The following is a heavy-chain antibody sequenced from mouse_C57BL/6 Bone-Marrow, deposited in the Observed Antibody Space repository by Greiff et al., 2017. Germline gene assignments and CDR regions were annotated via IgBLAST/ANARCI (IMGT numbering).Heavy chain of an antibody. CDR1: GFTFSSYG. V-gene: IGHV5-6*02. Sequence: EVKLVESGGDLVKPGGSLKLSCAASGFTFSSYGMSWVPQTPDKRLEWVATISSGGSYTYYPGSVKGRFTISSDNAKNTLYLQLSSLKSEDTAMYYCARPLDGYYSFAYWGQGTLVTVSA. D-gene: IGHD2-3*01. CDR2: ISSGGSYT. J-gene: IGHJ3*01. CDR3: ARPLDGYYSFAY.